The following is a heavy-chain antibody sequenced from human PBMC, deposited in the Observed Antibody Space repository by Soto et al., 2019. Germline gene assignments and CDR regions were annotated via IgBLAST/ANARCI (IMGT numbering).Heavy chain of an antibody. CDR2: IHRGGTT. CDR1: GFTVSSNF. CDR3: TRGAGNSWVYEYGMDV. D-gene: IGHD6-13*01. Sequence: EVQLVESGGGLIQPGGSLRLSCAASGFTVSSNFMTWVRQAPGKGLEWVSNIHRGGTTYYADAVRGRFSVSRDNSKSALFLQMNSLRVEDTAVYFCTRGAGNSWVYEYGMDVWGQGTAVTVSS. V-gene: IGHV3-53*01. J-gene: IGHJ6*02.